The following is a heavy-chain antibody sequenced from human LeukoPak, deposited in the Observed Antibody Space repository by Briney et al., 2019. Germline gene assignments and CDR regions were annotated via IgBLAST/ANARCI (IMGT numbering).Heavy chain of an antibody. D-gene: IGHD2-2*01. V-gene: IGHV3-23*01. CDR1: GFTFSSYA. Sequence: GGSLRLSCAASGFTFSSYAMSWVRQAPGKGLEWVSAISGSGGSTYYADSVKGRFTISRDNSKNTLYLQMNSLRAEDTAVYYCAKDLGIVVVPAVYDAFDIWGQGTMVTVSS. CDR3: AKDLGIVVVPAVYDAFDI. CDR2: ISGSGGST. J-gene: IGHJ3*02.